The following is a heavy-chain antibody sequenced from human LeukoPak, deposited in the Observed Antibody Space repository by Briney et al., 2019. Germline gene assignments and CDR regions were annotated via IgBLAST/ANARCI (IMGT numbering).Heavy chain of an antibody. CDR3: ARDVDMALPETEEI. D-gene: IGHD5-24*01. CDR1: GYTFSDYY. V-gene: IGHV1-2*02. Sequence: ASVKVSCKASGYTFSDYYLRWVRQAPGQGLEWMGWINPNSGLTNYARQFHGRLTLTRDTSIGTAYLDLTSLSSDDTAMYFCARDVDMALPETEEIWGPGTMVTVS. J-gene: IGHJ3*01. CDR2: INPNSGLT.